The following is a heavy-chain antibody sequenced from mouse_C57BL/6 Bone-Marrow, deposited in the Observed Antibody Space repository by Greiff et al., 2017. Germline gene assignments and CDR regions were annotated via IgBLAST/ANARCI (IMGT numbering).Heavy chain of an antibody. J-gene: IGHJ2*01. CDR3: ARPLHY. Sequence: QVQLQQPGAELVKPGASVKLSCKASGYTFTSYWITWVRQRPGQGLEWIGGIYPGSGSTNYNEKFKSKATLTVDTSSSPAYMQLSSLTSEDYSVYYRARPLHYWGQGTTLTVSS. CDR1: GYTFTSYW. CDR2: IYPGSGST. V-gene: IGHV1-55*01.